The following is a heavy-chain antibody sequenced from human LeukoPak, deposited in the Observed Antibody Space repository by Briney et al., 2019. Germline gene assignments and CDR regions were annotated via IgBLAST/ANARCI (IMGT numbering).Heavy chain of an antibody. CDR3: ARDGTAPGVYFDY. CDR1: GFTFSSNW. D-gene: IGHD6-13*01. Sequence: PGGSLRLSCAASGFTFSSNWMSWVRQAPGKGLEWVANINQDGSEKYYVDSVKGRFTISRDNAKNSLYLQMNSLRAEDTAVYYCARDGTAPGVYFDYWGQGTLVTVSS. CDR2: INQDGSEK. J-gene: IGHJ4*02. V-gene: IGHV3-7*03.